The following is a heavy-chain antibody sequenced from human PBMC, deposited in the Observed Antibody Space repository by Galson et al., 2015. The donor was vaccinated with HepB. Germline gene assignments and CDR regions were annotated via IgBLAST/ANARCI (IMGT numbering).Heavy chain of an antibody. CDR1: GYTFPGYQ. CDR2: INPNSGGT. J-gene: IGHJ6*03. D-gene: IGHD2-2*01. Sequence: SVKVSCKAPGYTFPGYQVHWVRQAPGQGLEWMGWINPNSGGTNYAQKFQGRVTMTRDTSISTAYMELSRLRSDDTAVYYCARGRTAAITYYYYYYYMDVWGKGTAVTVSS. V-gene: IGHV1-2*02. CDR3: ARGRTAAITYYYYYYYMDV.